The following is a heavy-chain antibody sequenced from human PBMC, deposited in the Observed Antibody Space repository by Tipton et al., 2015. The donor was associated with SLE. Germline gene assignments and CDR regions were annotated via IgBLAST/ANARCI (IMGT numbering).Heavy chain of an antibody. CDR2: ISFSGLT. CDR1: GGSISGYY. CDR3: ARAGEGVFDY. V-gene: IGHV4-59*08. D-gene: IGHD3-10*01. Sequence: TLSLTCTVSGGSISGYYWSWVRQPPGKGLEWIGYISFSGLTNYNPSVRSRVSTSMGTSKNQFSLKLSSVTAADTAVYYCARAGEGVFDYWGQGTLVTVSS. J-gene: IGHJ4*02.